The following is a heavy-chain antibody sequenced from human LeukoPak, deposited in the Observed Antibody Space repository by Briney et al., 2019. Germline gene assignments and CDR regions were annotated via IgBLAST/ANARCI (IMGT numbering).Heavy chain of an antibody. CDR2: IYTSGST. CDR3: ARDQLLWFGELPGVWFDP. V-gene: IGHV4-4*07. Sequence: PSETLSLTCAVSGYSISSYYWSWIRQPAGKGLEWIGRIYTSGSTNYNPSLKSRVTMSVDTSKNQFSLKLSSVTAADTAVYYCARDQLLWFGELPGVWFDPWGQGTLVTVSS. D-gene: IGHD3-10*01. J-gene: IGHJ5*02. CDR1: GYSISSYY.